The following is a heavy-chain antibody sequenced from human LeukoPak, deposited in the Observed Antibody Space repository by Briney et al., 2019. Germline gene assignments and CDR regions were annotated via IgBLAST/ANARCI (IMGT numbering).Heavy chain of an antibody. CDR3: ARGTSSSTNKNWFDP. CDR2: IIPIFGTA. J-gene: IGHJ5*02. Sequence: ASVKVSCKASGGTFSSYAISWVRQAPGQGLEWMGGIIPIFGTANYAQKFQGRVTITADKSTSTAYMELSSLRSEDTAVYYCARGTSSSTNKNWFDPWGQGTLVTVSS. CDR1: GGTFSSYA. V-gene: IGHV1-69*06. D-gene: IGHD6-6*01.